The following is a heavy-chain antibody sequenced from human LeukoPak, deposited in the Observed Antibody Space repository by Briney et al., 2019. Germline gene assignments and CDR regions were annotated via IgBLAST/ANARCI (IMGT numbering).Heavy chain of an antibody. D-gene: IGHD3-22*01. CDR3: ARDIPYYYDSSGPYYFDY. CDR1: GGSISSYD. CDR2: IYTSGST. V-gene: IGHV4-4*07. Sequence: SETLSLTCTVSGGSISSYDWSWIRQPAGKGLEWIGRIYTSGSTNYNPSLKSRVTMSVDTSKNQFSLKLSSVTAADTAVYYCARDIPYYYDSSGPYYFDYWGQGTLVTVSS. J-gene: IGHJ4*02.